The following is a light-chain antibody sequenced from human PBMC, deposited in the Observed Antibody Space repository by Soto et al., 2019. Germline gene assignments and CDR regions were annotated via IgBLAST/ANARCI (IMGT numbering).Light chain of an antibody. CDR2: AAS. CDR1: ESIRNN. V-gene: IGKV1-17*01. CDR3: QRYNSASRT. Sequence: DIQMTQSPSSLSASVGDRVTITCRASESIRNNLNWYQQKPGKAPKLLIYAASTLQSGVPSRFSGGGSGTEFTLTISSLQPDDFATYFCQRYNSASRTFGQGTKVDIK. J-gene: IGKJ1*01.